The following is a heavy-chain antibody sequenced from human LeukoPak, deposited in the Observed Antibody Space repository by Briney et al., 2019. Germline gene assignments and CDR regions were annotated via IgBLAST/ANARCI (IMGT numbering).Heavy chain of an antibody. V-gene: IGHV4-34*01. J-gene: IGHJ1*01. CDR3: ARKGSSPYSSGWYRGSRAEYFQH. CDR1: GGSFSGYY. CDR2: INHSGST. Sequence: SETLSLTCAVYGGSFSGYYWSWIRQPPGKGLEWIGEINHSGSTNYNPSLKSRVTISVDTSKNQFSLKLSSVTAADTAVYYCARKGSSPYSSGWYRGSRAEYFQHWGQGTLVTVSS. D-gene: IGHD6-19*01.